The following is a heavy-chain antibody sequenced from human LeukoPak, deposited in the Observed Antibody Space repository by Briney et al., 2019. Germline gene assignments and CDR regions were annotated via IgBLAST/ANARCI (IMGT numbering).Heavy chain of an antibody. J-gene: IGHJ6*03. CDR3: ARGIGGYSYNGGWDDYYYYMDV. CDR1: GDSITSNNYY. D-gene: IGHD5-18*01. CDR2: FYHSGST. V-gene: IGHV4-39*07. Sequence: SETLSLTCSVSGDSITSNNYYWGWIRQPPGKGLEWISFFYHSGSTFYNPSLKSRVTISVDTSKNQFSLKLSSVTAADTAVYYCARGIGGYSYNGGWDDYYYYMDVWGKGTTVTVSS.